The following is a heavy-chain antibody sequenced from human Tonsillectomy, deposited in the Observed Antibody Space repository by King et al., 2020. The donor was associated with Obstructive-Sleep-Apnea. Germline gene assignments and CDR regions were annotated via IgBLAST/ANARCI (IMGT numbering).Heavy chain of an antibody. CDR2: IYSVGST. CDR3: ARAVAGTNYFDY. D-gene: IGHD6-19*01. V-gene: IGHV3-53*04. J-gene: IGHJ4*02. Sequence: VQLVESGGGLVQPGGSLRLSCAASGFTVSSNYMSWVRQAPGKGLEWVSVIYSVGSTYYADSVKGRFTISRNNSKNTLDLQINSLRAEDTAVYYCARAVAGTNYFDYWGQGTLVTVSS. CDR1: GFTVSSNY.